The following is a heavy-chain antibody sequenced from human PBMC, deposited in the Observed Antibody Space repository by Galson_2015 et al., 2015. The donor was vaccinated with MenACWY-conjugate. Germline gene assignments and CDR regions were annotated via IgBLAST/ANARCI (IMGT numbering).Heavy chain of an antibody. CDR3: ASQTWTGYFDY. CDR2: IKQDGSEK. CDR1: GFTFSNYW. V-gene: IGHV3-7*03. D-gene: IGHD3-10*01. Sequence: LRLSCAASGFTFSNYWMSWVRQAPGEGLEWVANIKQDGSEKYYVDSVKGRFTISRDNAKNSLYLQMNSLRAEDTAMYYCASQTWTGYFDYWGQGILVTVSS. J-gene: IGHJ4*02.